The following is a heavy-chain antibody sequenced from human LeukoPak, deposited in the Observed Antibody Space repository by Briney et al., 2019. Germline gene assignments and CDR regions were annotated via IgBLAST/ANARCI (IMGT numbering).Heavy chain of an antibody. V-gene: IGHV3-23*01. CDR2: ISGSGGST. CDR1: GFTFSSYA. J-gene: IGHJ4*02. D-gene: IGHD3-10*01. Sequence: GGSLRLSCAASGFTFSSYAMSWVRQAAGKGLEWVAAISGSGGSTYYADSVKGRFTISRDNSKNTLYLQMNSLRAEDTAVYYCAISPRGPLDYWGQGTLVTVSS. CDR3: AISPRGPLDY.